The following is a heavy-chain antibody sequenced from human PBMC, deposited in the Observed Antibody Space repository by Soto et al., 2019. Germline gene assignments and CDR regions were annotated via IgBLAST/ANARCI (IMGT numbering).Heavy chain of an antibody. V-gene: IGHV3-30*18. CDR3: AKNGWAETATVTTWYFDL. J-gene: IGHJ2*01. D-gene: IGHD4-17*01. CDR2: ISYDGGTE. CDR1: GFSFNNNG. Sequence: QAQLVESGGGVVQPGRSLRLSCAASGFSFNNNGMHWVRQAPGKGLSWVAVISYDGGTEYYADSVKGRYTISRDNSRNTLCLQMNSLRTDDTAIYYCAKNGWAETATVTTWYFDLWGLGILVTVSS.